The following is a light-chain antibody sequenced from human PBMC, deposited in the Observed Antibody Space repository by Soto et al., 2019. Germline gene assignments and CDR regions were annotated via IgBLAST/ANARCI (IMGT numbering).Light chain of an antibody. CDR1: QSVSTS. V-gene: IGKV3-15*01. CDR3: QQDINGYT. Sequence: EVLMTQSPATLSVFPGERVTLSCGASQSVSTSLAWYQQKPGQAPRLLIYSASTRACGIPARFSGSGSGTEFTLTLTGLESEDIEVYYWQQDINGYTFGQGTKLEIK. J-gene: IGKJ2*01. CDR2: SAS.